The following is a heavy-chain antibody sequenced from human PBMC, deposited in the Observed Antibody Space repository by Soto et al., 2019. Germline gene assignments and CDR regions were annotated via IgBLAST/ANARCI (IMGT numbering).Heavy chain of an antibody. Sequence: GGSLRLSCAASGFTFSSYSMNWVRQAPGKGLEWVSYISSSSSTIYYADSVKGRFTISRDNAKNSLYLQMNSLRDEDTAVYYCVRAYSSSSLYYYGMDVWGQGTTVTVSS. CDR2: ISSSSSTI. CDR1: GFTFSSYS. CDR3: VRAYSSSSLYYYGMDV. J-gene: IGHJ6*02. D-gene: IGHD6-6*01. V-gene: IGHV3-48*02.